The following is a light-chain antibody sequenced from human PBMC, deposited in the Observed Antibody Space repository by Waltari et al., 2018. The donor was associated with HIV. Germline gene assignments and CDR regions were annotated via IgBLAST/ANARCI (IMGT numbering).Light chain of an antibody. CDR2: RAS. J-gene: IGKJ4*01. CDR1: RTVFYNSNNENY. CDR3: QQYLRRPLT. Sequence: DIVMTQSPDSLTVSLGERATINCRSSRTVFYNSNNENYLAWYQHKPGQPPKVLIYRASTRAFGVSDRVSGTGSGTNVSLTISNLRADALAGDYCQQYLRRPLTYGGGLKLEVK. V-gene: IGKV4-1*01.